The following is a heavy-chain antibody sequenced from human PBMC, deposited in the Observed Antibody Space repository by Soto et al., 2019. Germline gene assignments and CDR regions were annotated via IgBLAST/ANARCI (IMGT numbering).Heavy chain of an antibody. J-gene: IGHJ4*02. CDR3: ARATSFSGHHGY. V-gene: IGHV4-31*02. CDR2: IYYSGST. D-gene: IGHD2-8*02. CDR1: GGSFSSGGYY. Sequence: SETLSLTXTVSGGSFSSGGYYWSWIRQLPGKGLEWIGYIYYSGSTYYNPSLKSRFTISLDTSKNQFSLKLSSVTAADTAVYYCARATSFSGHHGYWGQGTLVTVSS.